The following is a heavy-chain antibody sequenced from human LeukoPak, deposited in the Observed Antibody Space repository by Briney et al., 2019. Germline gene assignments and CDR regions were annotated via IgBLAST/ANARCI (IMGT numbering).Heavy chain of an antibody. D-gene: IGHD3-10*01. CDR2: ISDSGGST. J-gene: IGHJ6*02. Sequence: GGSLRLSCAASGFTFSSYEMNWVRQAPGKGLEWVSGISDSGGSTYYADSVKGRFTISRDNSKNTLYLQMNSLRAEDTAVYYCAKGNIWFGEKYGMDVWGQGTTVTVSS. CDR1: GFTFSSYE. V-gene: IGHV3-23*01. CDR3: AKGNIWFGEKYGMDV.